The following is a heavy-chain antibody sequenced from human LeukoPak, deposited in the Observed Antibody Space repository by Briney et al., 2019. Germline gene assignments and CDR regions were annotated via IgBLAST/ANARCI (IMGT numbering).Heavy chain of an antibody. V-gene: IGHV1-8*01. CDR2: MNPNSGNT. J-gene: IGHJ5*02. Sequence: ASVKVSCKASGYTFTSYDINWVRQATGQGLEWMGWMNPNSGNTGYAQKFQGRVTMTRNTSISTAYMELSSLRSEDTAVYYCARPSAAGGYYSDWFDPWGQGTLVTVSS. D-gene: IGHD3-22*01. CDR3: ARPSAAGGYYSDWFDP. CDR1: GYTFTSYD.